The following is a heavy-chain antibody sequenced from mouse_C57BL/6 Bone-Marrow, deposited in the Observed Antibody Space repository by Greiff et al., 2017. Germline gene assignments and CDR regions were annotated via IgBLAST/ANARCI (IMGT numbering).Heavy chain of an antibody. CDR1: GFTFSDYY. CDR3: AREGYGSSYFDY. D-gene: IGHD1-1*01. Sequence: VMLVESEGGLVQPGSSMKLSCTASGFTFSDYYMAWVRQVPEKGLEWVANINYDGSSTYYLDSLKSRFIISRDNAKNILYLQMSSLKSEDTATYYCAREGYGSSYFDYWGQGTTLTVSS. CDR2: INYDGSST. V-gene: IGHV5-16*01. J-gene: IGHJ2*01.